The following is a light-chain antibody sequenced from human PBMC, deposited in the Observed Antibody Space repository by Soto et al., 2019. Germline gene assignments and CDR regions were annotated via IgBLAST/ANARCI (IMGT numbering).Light chain of an antibody. CDR1: QSISSNF. Sequence: EIVLTQSPGTLSLSPGETATLSCRASQSISSNFFAWYQQKPGQAPRLLIYGASSRAAGIPDRFSGSGSGTDFTLTISRLEPEDFAVYYCQQYVISPQNTFGQGTKLEIK. V-gene: IGKV3-20*01. CDR2: GAS. CDR3: QQYVISPQNT. J-gene: IGKJ2*01.